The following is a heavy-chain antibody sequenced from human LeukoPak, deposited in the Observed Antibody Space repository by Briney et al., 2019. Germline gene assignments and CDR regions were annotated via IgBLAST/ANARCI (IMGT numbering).Heavy chain of an antibody. J-gene: IGHJ6*04. V-gene: IGHV4-4*09. CDR3: ARFTYTTRPSDV. CDR2: IYSSGST. Sequence: PSETLSLTCSVSGGSISGYFWSWIRQPPGQTLEWIGYIYSSGSTNYNPSLQSRVTMSVDTSMNQFSLRLSSVTAADTAVYYCARFTYTTRPSDVWGRGTTVTVSS. D-gene: IGHD3-16*01. CDR1: GGSISGYF.